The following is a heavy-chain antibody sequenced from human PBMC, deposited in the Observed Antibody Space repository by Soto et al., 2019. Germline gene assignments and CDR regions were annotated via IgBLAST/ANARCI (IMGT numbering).Heavy chain of an antibody. D-gene: IGHD2-2*03. CDR3: ARDGYCVSSSCYFLPDV. Sequence: EVQLVESGGDLVQPGGSLRLSCVASGFTFSSYGMNWVRQGPGKGLEWLSFISKSGTTTYYADSVKGRFTISRDNAKNSLYRQMNRLRDEDMAVYYCARDGYCVSSSCYFLPDVWGQGTTVTVSS. CDR1: GFTFSSYG. J-gene: IGHJ6*02. CDR2: ISKSGTTT. V-gene: IGHV3-48*02.